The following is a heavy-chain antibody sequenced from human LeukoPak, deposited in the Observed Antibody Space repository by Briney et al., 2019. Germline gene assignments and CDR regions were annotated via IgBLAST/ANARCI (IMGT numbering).Heavy chain of an antibody. CDR2: IYYSGST. J-gene: IGHJ4*02. CDR1: GGSVSSGSYY. D-gene: IGHD4-17*01. CDR3: ARISTETTVTAFDY. Sequence: SETLSLTCTVSGGSVSSGSYYWSWIRQPPGKGLEWIGYIYYSGSTNYNPSLKSRVTISVDTSKNQFSLKLSSVTAADTAVYYCARISTETTVTAFDYWGQGTLVTVSS. V-gene: IGHV4-61*01.